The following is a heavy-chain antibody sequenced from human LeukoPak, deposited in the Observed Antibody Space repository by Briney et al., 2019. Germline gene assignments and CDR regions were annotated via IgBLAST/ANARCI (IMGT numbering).Heavy chain of an antibody. CDR3: ARVWEYSSGWSNWYFDL. Sequence: ASVKVSCKASGYSFTNFGISWVRQAPGQGLEWMGWISGYNGNTDYAQKLHGRVTMTTNTSTSTAYMELRSLRSDDTAVYYCARVWEYSSGWSNWYFDLWGRGTLVTVSS. V-gene: IGHV1-18*01. J-gene: IGHJ2*01. CDR2: ISGYNGNT. CDR1: GYSFTNFG. D-gene: IGHD6-19*01.